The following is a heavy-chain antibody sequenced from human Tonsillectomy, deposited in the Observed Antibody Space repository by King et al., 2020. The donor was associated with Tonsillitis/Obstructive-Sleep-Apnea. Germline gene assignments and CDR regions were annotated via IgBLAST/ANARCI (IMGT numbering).Heavy chain of an antibody. CDR3: ARVQIVVVPAAPGSDAFDI. D-gene: IGHD2-2*01. J-gene: IGHJ3*02. CDR2: IKPSGGST. V-gene: IGHV1-46*01. CDR1: GYTFTSYY. Sequence: VQLVESGAEVKKPGASVKVSCKASGYTFTSYYMHWVRQAPGQGLYWMGIIKPSGGSTSYAQKFQGRVTMTRDTSTSTVYMELSSLRSEDTAVYYCARVQIVVVPAAPGSDAFDIWGQGTMVTVSS.